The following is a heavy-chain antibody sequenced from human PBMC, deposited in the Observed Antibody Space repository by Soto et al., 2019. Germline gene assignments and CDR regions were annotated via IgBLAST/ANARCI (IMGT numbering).Heavy chain of an antibody. D-gene: IGHD1-1*01. Sequence: QVHLVQSGAEVKKPGASVKVSCKASGYTFTSYGITWVRQAPGQGLEWMGWISAHNGNTEYAQKLQGRVIVTRDTSTSTAYMALRSLISDDTAVYYCAIWRYGDYWGQGALVTVSS. CDR1: GYTFTSYG. CDR3: AIWRYGDY. V-gene: IGHV1-18*01. CDR2: ISAHNGNT. J-gene: IGHJ4*02.